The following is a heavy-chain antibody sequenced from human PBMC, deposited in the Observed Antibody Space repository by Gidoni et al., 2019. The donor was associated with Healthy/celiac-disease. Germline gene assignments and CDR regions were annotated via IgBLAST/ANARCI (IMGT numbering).Heavy chain of an antibody. CDR3: ARLIMVRGVPNWFDP. J-gene: IGHJ5*02. Sequence: GLEWIGSIYYSGSTYYNPSLKSRVTISVDTSKNQFSLKLSSVTAADTAVYYCARLIMVRGVPNWFDPWGQGTLVTVSS. V-gene: IGHV4-39*01. CDR2: IYYSGST. D-gene: IGHD3-10*01.